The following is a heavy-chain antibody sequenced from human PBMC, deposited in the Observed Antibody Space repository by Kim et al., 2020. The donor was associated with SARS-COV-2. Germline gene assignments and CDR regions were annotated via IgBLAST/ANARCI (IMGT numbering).Heavy chain of an antibody. CDR2: T. CDR3: ARRSSGWYNDL. V-gene: IGHV5-10-1*01. Sequence: TNYSPAFQGHVTISADKSISTAYLQWSSLKASDTAMYYCARRSSGWYNDLWGRGTLVTVSS. D-gene: IGHD6-19*01. J-gene: IGHJ2*01.